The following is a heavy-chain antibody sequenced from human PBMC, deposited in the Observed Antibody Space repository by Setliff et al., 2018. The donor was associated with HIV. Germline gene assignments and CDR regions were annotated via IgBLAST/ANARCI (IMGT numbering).Heavy chain of an antibody. D-gene: IGHD3-3*01. CDR1: DGSISSSSYY. Sequence: KTSETLSLTCNVSDGSISSSSYYWAWIRQPPGKGREWIGTIYYSGNTYYRPSLKSRVTVSIDTSKNQFSLRLNSVPAADTAVYYCARQSGYTRGWDIFGLVAGSFDIWGQGTMVTVSS. J-gene: IGHJ3*02. V-gene: IGHV4-39*01. CDR2: IYYSGNT. CDR3: ARQSGYTRGWDIFGLVAGSFDI.